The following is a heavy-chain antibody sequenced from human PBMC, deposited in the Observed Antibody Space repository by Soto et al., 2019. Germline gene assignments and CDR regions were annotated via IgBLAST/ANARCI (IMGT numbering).Heavy chain of an antibody. CDR3: VRDGTKTLRDWFDP. Sequence: SETLSLTCTVSGASISGFYWSWIRKSAGKGLEWIGRIYATGTTDYNPSLKSRVMMSVDTSKKQFSLKLRSVTAADTAVCYCVRDGTKTLRDWFDPWGQGISVTVSS. CDR1: GASISGFY. CDR2: IYATGTT. D-gene: IGHD1-1*01. J-gene: IGHJ5*02. V-gene: IGHV4-4*07.